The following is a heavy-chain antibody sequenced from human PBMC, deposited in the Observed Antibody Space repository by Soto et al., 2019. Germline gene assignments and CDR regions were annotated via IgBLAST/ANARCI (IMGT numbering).Heavy chain of an antibody. V-gene: IGHV4-59*01. CDR1: GCSITTNF. CDR2: IYSSGTS. CDR3: ARVPRGGWPYYXDY. D-gene: IGHD6-19*01. J-gene: IGHJ4*02. Sequence: PSETLSLTCTVSGCSITTNFWSWIRQHPGKGLEWIGYIYSSGTSNHNPSLQSRAAISVDTSKNQLTLKLNSVTAADTAVYYCARVPRGGWPYYXDYWGQGALVTVSS.